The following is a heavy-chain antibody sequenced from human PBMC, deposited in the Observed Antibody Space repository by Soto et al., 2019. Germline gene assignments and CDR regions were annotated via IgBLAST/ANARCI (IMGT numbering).Heavy chain of an antibody. CDR2: IATYNSNR. CDR1: GDTFTNFG. V-gene: IGHV1-18*01. Sequence: HLVQSGPEVKKPGASITVSCKTSGDTFTNFGLSWVRQAPGQGLEWMGWIATYNSNRNYAQKFQGRLTLTTDTSTSTAYTELKSLRYDDTAVYYCATVLRGVVNWFDPWGQGTLVTVSS. J-gene: IGHJ5*02. D-gene: IGHD3-10*01. CDR3: ATVLRGVVNWFDP.